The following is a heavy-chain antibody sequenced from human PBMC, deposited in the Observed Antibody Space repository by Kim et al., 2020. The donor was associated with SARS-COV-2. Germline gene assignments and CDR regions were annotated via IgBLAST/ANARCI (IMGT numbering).Heavy chain of an antibody. D-gene: IGHD4-4*01. CDR3: ARGAVSSTGKLDY. J-gene: IGHJ4*02. CDR1: GYRFSDFG. V-gene: IGHV1-18*01. CDR2: ISTYNGNT. Sequence: ASVKVSCKTSGYRFSDFGITWVRQVPGQGLEWMGWISTYNGNTNYVQKLQGRVTMAADTSTSTSYMELRSLTSDDTAVYFCARGAVSSTGKLDYWGQGILVTVSS.